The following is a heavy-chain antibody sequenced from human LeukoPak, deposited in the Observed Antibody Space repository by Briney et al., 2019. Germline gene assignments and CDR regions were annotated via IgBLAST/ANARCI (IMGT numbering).Heavy chain of an antibody. CDR2: ISGSASST. V-gene: IGHV3-23*01. Sequence: GGSLTLFCAASAFTFATYGVTSVRQAPGKGLEWVSYISGSASSTYYTESVRGVFTVSRNNSKNKVYLQMNSLTAEDTAVYHGAKDHNNEGYAWFFDYWGQGALVTVSS. CDR3: AKDHNNEGYAWFFDY. D-gene: IGHD1/OR15-1a*01. CDR1: AFTFATYG. J-gene: IGHJ4*02.